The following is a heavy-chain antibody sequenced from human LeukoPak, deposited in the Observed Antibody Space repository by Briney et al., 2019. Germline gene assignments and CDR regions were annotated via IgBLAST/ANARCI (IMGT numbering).Heavy chain of an antibody. CDR3: AREVEMATSTEFQNFDY. CDR1: GGSFSGYY. Sequence: SETLSLTCAVYGGSFSGYYWSWIRQPPGKGLEWVGEINHSGSTNYNPSLKSRVTISVDTSKNQFSLKLSSVTAADTAVYYCAREVEMATSTEFQNFDYWGQGTLVTVSS. V-gene: IGHV4-34*01. J-gene: IGHJ4*02. CDR2: INHSGST. D-gene: IGHD5-24*01.